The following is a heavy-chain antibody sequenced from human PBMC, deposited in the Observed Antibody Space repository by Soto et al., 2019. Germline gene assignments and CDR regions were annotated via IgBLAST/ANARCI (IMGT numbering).Heavy chain of an antibody. V-gene: IGHV4-59*01. CDR1: GGSISSYY. D-gene: IGHD2-15*01. CDR2: IYYSGST. J-gene: IGHJ5*02. Sequence: QVQLQESGPGLVKPSETLSLTCTVSGGSISSYYWSWIRQPPGKGLEWIGYIYYSGSTNYNPSLKSRVTISVDTSNKQFSRKHSSVTAADTAVYYCARGRRMDWFDPWGQGNLVTVSS. CDR3: ARGRRMDWFDP.